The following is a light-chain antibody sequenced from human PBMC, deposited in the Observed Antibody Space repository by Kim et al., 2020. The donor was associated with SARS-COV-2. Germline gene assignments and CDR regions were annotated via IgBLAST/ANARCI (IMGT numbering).Light chain of an antibody. Sequence: DIQLTQSPSSLSASVGDRVTITCRASQTITSYLNWYQQKPGKAPELLIYTTSSLQSGVPSRFSGSGFGTEFSLTISSLQPEDFATYFCQQSLNTPVTFGQGTRLEIK. CDR2: TTS. V-gene: IGKV1-39*01. CDR3: QQSLNTPVT. CDR1: QTITSY. J-gene: IGKJ5*01.